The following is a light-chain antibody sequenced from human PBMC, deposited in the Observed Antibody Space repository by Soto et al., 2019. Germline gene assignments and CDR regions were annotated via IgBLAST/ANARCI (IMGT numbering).Light chain of an antibody. V-gene: IGKV1-33*01. CDR2: DTT. Sequence: DIQMTQSPSFLAASVGDRVTITCQASQDLTGYLNWYQQKAGKAPKLLIYDTTTLEEGVPSRFSGSGSGTDFTFTINRLQPEDVATYSCQQYVSLPYTLGQGTKVEIK. CDR1: QDLTGY. CDR3: QQYVSLPYT. J-gene: IGKJ2*01.